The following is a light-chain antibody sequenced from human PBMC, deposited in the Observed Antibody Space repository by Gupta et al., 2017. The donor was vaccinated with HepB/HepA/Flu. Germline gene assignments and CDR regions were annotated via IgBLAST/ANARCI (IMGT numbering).Light chain of an antibody. CDR2: DVN. CDR3: CSYAGSYIHYV. CDR1: SSDVGGYKY. Sequence: QSALTQPRSVSGSPGQSVTITCTGTSSDVGGYKYVSWYQQHPGKAPKVMIYDVNKRPSGVPDRFSGSKSGNTASLTISGLQAEDEADYYCCSYAGSYIHYVFGSGTKVTVL. V-gene: IGLV2-11*01. J-gene: IGLJ1*01.